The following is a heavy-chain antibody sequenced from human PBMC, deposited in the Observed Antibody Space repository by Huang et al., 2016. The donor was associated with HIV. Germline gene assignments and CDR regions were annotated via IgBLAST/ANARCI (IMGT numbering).Heavy chain of an antibody. CDR3: GKDWTGSSGWFTLHYYYYGMDV. V-gene: IGHV3-30*18. CDR1: GFSFSNYG. D-gene: IGHD6-19*01. CDR2: ITDDGNKK. J-gene: IGHJ6*02. Sequence: QVQLVESGGGVVQPGRSLRLSCAASGFSFSNYGIHWVGQAPGNGVEWVGVITDDGNKKYSADSVKGRFTISRDNSNNTLFLQMNSLRAEDTAVYYCGKDWTGSSGWFTLHYYYYGMDVWGQGTTVTVSS.